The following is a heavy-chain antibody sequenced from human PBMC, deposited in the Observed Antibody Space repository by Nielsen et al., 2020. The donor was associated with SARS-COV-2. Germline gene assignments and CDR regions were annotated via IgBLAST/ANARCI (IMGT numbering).Heavy chain of an antibody. CDR2: IYYSGST. V-gene: IGHV4-39*01. CDR3: ARSAAVLRYFDWLPSSFDY. D-gene: IGHD3-9*01. Sequence: SETLSLTCAVSGGSISSGGYYWGWIRQPPGKGLEWIGSIYYSGSTYYNPSLKSRVTISVDTSKNQFSLKLSSVTAADTAVYYCARSAAVLRYFDWLPSSFDYWGQGALVTVSS. CDR1: GGSISSGGYY. J-gene: IGHJ4*02.